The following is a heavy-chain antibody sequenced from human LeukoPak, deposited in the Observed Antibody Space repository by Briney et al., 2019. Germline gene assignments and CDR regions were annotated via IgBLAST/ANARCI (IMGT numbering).Heavy chain of an antibody. CDR2: ISGSGGST. J-gene: IGHJ3*02. CDR1: GFTFSSYA. D-gene: IGHD3-10*01. V-gene: IGHV3-23*01. Sequence: GSLRLSCAASGFTFSSYAMSWVRQAPGKGLEWVSAISGSGGSTYYADSVKGRFTISRDNSKNTLYLQMNSLRAEDTAVYYCARHLWFGELFPDAFDIWGQGTTVTVSS. CDR3: ARHLWFGELFPDAFDI.